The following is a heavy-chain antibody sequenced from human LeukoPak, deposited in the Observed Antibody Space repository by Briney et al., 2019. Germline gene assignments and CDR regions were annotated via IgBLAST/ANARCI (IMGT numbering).Heavy chain of an antibody. D-gene: IGHD2-2*01. V-gene: IGHV4-34*01. CDR1: GGSFSGYY. CDR2: INHSGRT. CDR3: ARPLGYCSSTSCPQSWFDP. Sequence: SETLSLTCVVYGGSFSGYYWTWIRLPPGKGLEWIGEINHSGRTNYNPSLKSRVTISVDTSKNQFSLKLSSVTAADTAVYYCARPLGYCSSTSCPQSWFDPWGQGTLVTVSS. J-gene: IGHJ5*02.